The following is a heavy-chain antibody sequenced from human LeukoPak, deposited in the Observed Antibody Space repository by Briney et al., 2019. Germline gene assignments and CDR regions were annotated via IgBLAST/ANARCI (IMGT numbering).Heavy chain of an antibody. Sequence: HGASLQISCKGSGYSFTSYWISWVRQLPGKGLEWMGRIDPSDSYTNYSPSFQGHVTISADKSISTAYLQWSSLKASDTAMYYCATDYGSGSYSDWGQGTLVTVSS. D-gene: IGHD3-10*01. CDR3: ATDYGSGSYSD. CDR2: IDPSDSYT. CDR1: GYSFTSYW. V-gene: IGHV5-10-1*01. J-gene: IGHJ4*02.